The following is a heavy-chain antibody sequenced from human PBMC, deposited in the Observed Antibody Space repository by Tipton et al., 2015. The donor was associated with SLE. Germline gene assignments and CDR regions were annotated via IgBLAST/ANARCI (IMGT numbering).Heavy chain of an antibody. D-gene: IGHD6-19*01. J-gene: IGHJ5*02. V-gene: IGHV3-74*01. CDR3: ARDPIAPYGTGWDVSGWFDP. CDR1: GFNFFNYW. CDR2: ISSDGSTT. Sequence: GSLRLSCAASGFNFFNYWMHWVRQAPGKGPVWVSRISSDGSTTTYADSVRGRFTTSRDNAENTLFLQMHSLRAEDTGVYYCARDPIAPYGTGWDVSGWFDPWGQGTLVTVSS.